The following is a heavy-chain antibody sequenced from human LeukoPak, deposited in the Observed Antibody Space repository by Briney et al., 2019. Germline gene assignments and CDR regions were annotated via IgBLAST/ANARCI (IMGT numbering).Heavy chain of an antibody. D-gene: IGHD6-6*01. V-gene: IGHV1-69*13. J-gene: IGHJ6*03. CDR3: ARGPGIAARPPQYYYYSMDV. Sequence: SVKVSCKASGGTFSSYAISWVRQAPGQGLEWMGGIIPIFGTANYAQKFQGRVTITADESTSTAYMELSSLRSEDTAVYYCARGPGIAARPPQYYYYSMDVGGKGTTVTVS. CDR1: GGTFSSYA. CDR2: IIPIFGTA.